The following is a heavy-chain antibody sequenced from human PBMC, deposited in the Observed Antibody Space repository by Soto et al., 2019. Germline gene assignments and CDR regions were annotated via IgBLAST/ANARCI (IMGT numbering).Heavy chain of an antibody. CDR3: AAELYSGGSCCSFDI. CDR2: IVVGSGNT. J-gene: IGHJ3*02. Sequence: ASVKVSCKTSGFTFSKSAVQWVRQARGQRLEWMGWIVVGSGNTQYAQKFRGRVTITRDMSTSTAHMEVSSLASEDTAVYYCAAELYSGGSCCSFDIWGQGTMVTVSS. V-gene: IGHV1-58*01. CDR1: GFTFSKSA. D-gene: IGHD2-15*01.